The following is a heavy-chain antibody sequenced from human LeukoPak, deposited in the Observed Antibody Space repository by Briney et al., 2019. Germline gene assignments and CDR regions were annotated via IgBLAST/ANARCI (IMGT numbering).Heavy chain of an antibody. CDR3: ANGEKTNPGAY. CDR2: IIPIFGTA. Sequence: RASVKVSCKASGGTFSSYAISWVRQAPGQGLEWMGGIIPIFGTANYAQKFQGRVTITADESTSTAYMELSSLRSEDTAVYYCANGEKTNPGAYWGQGTLVTVSS. V-gene: IGHV1-69*13. J-gene: IGHJ4*02. D-gene: IGHD3-10*01. CDR1: GGTFSSYA.